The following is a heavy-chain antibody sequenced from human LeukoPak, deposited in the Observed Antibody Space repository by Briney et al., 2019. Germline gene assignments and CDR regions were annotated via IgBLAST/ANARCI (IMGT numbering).Heavy chain of an antibody. V-gene: IGHV1-3*01. D-gene: IGHD6-19*01. CDR3: ARGPPIAVAGTIDY. CDR2: INAGNGNT. J-gene: IGHJ4*02. CDR1: GYTFTSYA. Sequence: ASVNVSCKASGYTFTSYAMHWVRQAPGQRLEWMGWINAGNGNTKYSQKFQGRVTITRDTSASTAYMELSSLRSEDTAVYYCARGPPIAVAGTIDYWGQGTLVTVSS.